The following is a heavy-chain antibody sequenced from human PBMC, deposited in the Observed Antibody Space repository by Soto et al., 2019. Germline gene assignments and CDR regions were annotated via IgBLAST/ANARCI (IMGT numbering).Heavy chain of an antibody. CDR2: ISGSGGST. V-gene: IGHV3-23*01. CDR1: GFTSSSYA. D-gene: IGHD5-12*01. J-gene: IGHJ3*02. Sequence: GGSLRLSCAASGFTSSSYAMSWVRQAPGKGLEWVSAISGSGGSTYYADSVKGRFTISRDNSKNTLYLQMNSLRAEDTAVYYCAKDGVLDSGYDSASDIWGQGTMVTVSS. CDR3: AKDGVLDSGYDSASDI.